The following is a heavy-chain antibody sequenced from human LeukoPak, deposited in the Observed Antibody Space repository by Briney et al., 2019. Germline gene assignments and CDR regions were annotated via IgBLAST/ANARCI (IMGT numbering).Heavy chain of an antibody. D-gene: IGHD1-26*01. CDR2: IYYSGST. Sequence: SETLSLTCTVSGGSISSYYWSWIRQPPGKGLEWIGYIYYSGSTNYNPSLKSRVTISVDTSKNQFSLKLSSVTAADTAVYYCARHGIVGATLKAYYFDYWGQGTLVTVSS. V-gene: IGHV4-59*08. CDR3: ARHGIVGATLKAYYFDY. J-gene: IGHJ4*02. CDR1: GGSISSYY.